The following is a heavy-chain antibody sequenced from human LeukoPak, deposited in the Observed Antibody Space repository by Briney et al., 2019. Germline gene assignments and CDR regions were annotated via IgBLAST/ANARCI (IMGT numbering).Heavy chain of an antibody. CDR2: IYYSGST. CDR1: GDSISNYY. Sequence: SETLSLTCTVSGDSISNYYWSWIRQPPGKGLEWIGYIYYSGSTNYNPSLKSRVTISVDTSKNQFSLKLSSVTAADTAVYYCASRRAYCSSTSCYERYYHYYMDVWGKGTTVTVSS. V-gene: IGHV4-59*12. J-gene: IGHJ6*03. CDR3: ASRRAYCSSTSCYERYYHYYMDV. D-gene: IGHD2-2*01.